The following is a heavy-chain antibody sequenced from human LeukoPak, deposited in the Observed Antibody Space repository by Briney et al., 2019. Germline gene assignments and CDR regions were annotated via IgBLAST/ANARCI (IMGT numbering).Heavy chain of an antibody. CDR2: ISSSSSSI. CDR1: GLIFSTYS. J-gene: IGHJ4*02. V-gene: IGHV3-48*01. Sequence: GGSLILSCAASGLIFSTYSINRVRQAPGKGLEWVSHISSSSSSIYYADSVKGRFSISRDNAKNSLYLQMNSLRAEDTATYYCAKDPASFAYWGQGTLVTVSS. CDR3: AKDPASFAY.